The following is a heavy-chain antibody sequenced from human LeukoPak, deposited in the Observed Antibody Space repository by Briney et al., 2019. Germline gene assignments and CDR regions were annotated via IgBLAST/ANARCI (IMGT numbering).Heavy chain of an antibody. CDR1: GYTFTSYY. CDR2: INPSGGST. CDR3: ARGGTLYYYDSSGYGIDY. D-gene: IGHD3-22*01. J-gene: IGHJ4*02. V-gene: IGHV1-46*01. Sequence: ASVEVSCKASGYTFTSYYMHWVRQAPGQGLEWMGIINPSGGSTSYAQKFQGRVTMTRDTSTSTVYMELSSLRSEDTAVYYCARGGTLYYYDSSGYGIDYWGQGTLVTVSS.